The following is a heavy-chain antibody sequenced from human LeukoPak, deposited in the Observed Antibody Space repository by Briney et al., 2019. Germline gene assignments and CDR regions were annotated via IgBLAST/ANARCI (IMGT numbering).Heavy chain of an antibody. Sequence: PSETLSLTCAVSGGSISGGGYSWSWIRQPPGKGLEWIGYIYHSGSTYYNPSLKSRVTISVDRSKNQFSLKLSSVTAADTAVYYCAREEYCGGDCYYFDYWSEGTLLTVSS. V-gene: IGHV4-30-2*01. D-gene: IGHD2-21*02. CDR2: IYHSGST. CDR3: AREEYCGGDCYYFDY. J-gene: IGHJ4*02. CDR1: GGSISGGGYS.